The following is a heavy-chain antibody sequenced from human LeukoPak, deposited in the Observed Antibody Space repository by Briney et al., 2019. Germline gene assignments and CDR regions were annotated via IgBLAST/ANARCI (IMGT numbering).Heavy chain of an antibody. D-gene: IGHD5-18*01. V-gene: IGHV3-33*01. CDR2: IWYDGSNK. Sequence: GGSLRLSCAASGFTFSSYGMHWVRQVPGKGLEWVAVIWYDGSNKYYADSVKGRFTISRDNSKNTLYLQMNSLRAEDTAVYYCAREADTAMVTWAFDIWGQGTMVTVSS. CDR3: AREADTAMVTWAFDI. CDR1: GFTFSSYG. J-gene: IGHJ3*02.